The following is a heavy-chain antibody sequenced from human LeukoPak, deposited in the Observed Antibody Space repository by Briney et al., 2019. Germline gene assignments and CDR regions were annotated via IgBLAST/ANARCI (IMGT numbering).Heavy chain of an antibody. V-gene: IGHV3-23*01. CDR2: ISGSGGST. CDR1: GFTFSSYA. J-gene: IGHJ3*02. D-gene: IGHD7-27*01. CDR3: AKDTGVREDAFDI. Sequence: GGSLRLSCAASGFTFSSYAMSWVRQAPGKGPEWVSAISGSGGSTYYADSVKGRFTISRDNSKNTLYLQMNSLRAEDTAVYYCAKDTGVREDAFDIWGQGTMVTVSS.